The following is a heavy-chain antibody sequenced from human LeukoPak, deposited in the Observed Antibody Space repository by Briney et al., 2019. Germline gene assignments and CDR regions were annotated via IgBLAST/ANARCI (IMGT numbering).Heavy chain of an antibody. J-gene: IGHJ4*02. CDR1: GDSISSNY. Sequence: SETLSLTCTVSGDSISSNYWSWIRQPAGKGLEWIGRIDTSENTIYNPSLKSRVTISVDTSKNQFSLKLSSVTAADTAVYYCARAVLWGNRDCSSTSCYNRWGQGTLVTVSS. V-gene: IGHV4-4*07. CDR2: IDTSENT. CDR3: ARAVLWGNRDCSSTSCYNR. D-gene: IGHD2-2*02.